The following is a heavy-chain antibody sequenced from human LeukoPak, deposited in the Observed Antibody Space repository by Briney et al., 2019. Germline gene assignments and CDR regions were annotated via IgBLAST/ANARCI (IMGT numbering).Heavy chain of an antibody. J-gene: IGHJ4*02. D-gene: IGHD6-13*01. CDR3: ARWHSSSGYFDY. V-gene: IGHV4-38-2*01. CDR1: GYSISRSYY. CDR2: MYHSGDT. Sequence: PSETLSLTCAVSGYSISRSYYWGWIRQPPGKGLEWIGSMYHSGDTYYNPSLKGRVTISVDTSKNQFSLKLTSVTAADTAVYYCARWHSSSGYFDYWGQGTLVTVSS.